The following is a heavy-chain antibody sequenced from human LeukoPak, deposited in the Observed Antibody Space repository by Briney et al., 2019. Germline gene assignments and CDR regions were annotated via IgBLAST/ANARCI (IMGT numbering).Heavy chain of an antibody. Sequence: GGSLRLSCAASGFTFSSYSMNWVRQAPGKGLEWVSIIYSGGATFYADSVKGRFTISRESSKNTLWLQMNSLRAEDTAVYYCARLHYDVLTGPFDYWGQGTLVTVSS. D-gene: IGHD3-9*01. V-gene: IGHV3-66*04. CDR3: ARLHYDVLTGPFDY. CDR2: IYSGGAT. J-gene: IGHJ4*02. CDR1: GFTFSSYS.